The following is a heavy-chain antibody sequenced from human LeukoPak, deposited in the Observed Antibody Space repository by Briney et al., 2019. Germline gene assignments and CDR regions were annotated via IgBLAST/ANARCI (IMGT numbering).Heavy chain of an antibody. J-gene: IGHJ6*03. Sequence: PGGSLRLSCAASGFTFSSYGMHWVRQAPGKGLEWVAFIRYDGSNKYYADSVKGRFTISRDNSKNTLYLQMNSLRAEDTAVYYCAKGGYSYGAYYYYMDVWGKGTTVTISS. CDR2: IRYDGSNK. D-gene: IGHD5-18*01. CDR3: AKGGYSYGAYYYYMDV. CDR1: GFTFSSYG. V-gene: IGHV3-30*02.